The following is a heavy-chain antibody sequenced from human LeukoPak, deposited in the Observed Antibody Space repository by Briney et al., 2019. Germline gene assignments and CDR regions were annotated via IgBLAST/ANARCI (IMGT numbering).Heavy chain of an antibody. CDR3: AREVPTSIAFDI. V-gene: IGHV1-18*01. CDR2: ISAYNGNT. J-gene: IGHJ3*02. Sequence: ASVKVSCKASGYIFTSYGISWVRQAPGQGLEWMGWISAYNGNTNYAQKLQGRVTMTTDTSTSTAYMEPRSLRSDDTAVYYCAREVPTSIAFDIWGQGTMVTVSS. D-gene: IGHD4/OR15-4a*01. CDR1: GYIFTSYG.